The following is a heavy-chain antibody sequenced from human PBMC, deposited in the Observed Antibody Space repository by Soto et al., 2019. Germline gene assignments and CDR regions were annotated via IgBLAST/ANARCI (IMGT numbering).Heavy chain of an antibody. J-gene: IGHJ4*02. CDR1: GDSISTYY. CDR2: IYYSGNT. V-gene: IGHV4-59*01. CDR3: ARGTSSDWFRY. D-gene: IGHD6-19*01. Sequence: QVQLQESGPGLVKPSETLSLTCTVSGDSISTYYWAWIRQPPGKGLEWIGYIYYSGNTHYNPSLKSRVSMSVDTSKNQFSLRLSSVTAADTAVYYCARGTSSDWFRYWGQGTLVTVSS.